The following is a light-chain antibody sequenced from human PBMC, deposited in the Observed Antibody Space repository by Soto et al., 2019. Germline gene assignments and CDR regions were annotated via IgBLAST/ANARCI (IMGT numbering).Light chain of an antibody. CDR3: QQSFSTPRT. Sequence: IQMTQSPSSLSASVGDRVTITCRACQSISTYVNGDQQKPGKAPKLLIYASSNLQSGVPSRFSGSGSGTQFVLTINSLQLEDFATYYCQQSFSTPRTFGPGTRVE. J-gene: IGKJ1*01. CDR1: QSISTY. CDR2: ASS. V-gene: IGKV1-39*01.